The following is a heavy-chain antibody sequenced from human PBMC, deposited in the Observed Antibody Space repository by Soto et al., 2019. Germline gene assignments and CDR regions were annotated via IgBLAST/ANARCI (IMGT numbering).Heavy chain of an antibody. D-gene: IGHD4-17*01. Sequence: EVQLLESGGGLVQPGGSLRLSCAASGFTFSSYAMSWVRQAPGKGLEWVSAISGSGGSTYYADSVKGRFTISRDNSKNTLYQQMNSLRAEDTAVYYCAKDQKDDYGHYPAYFQPWGQGTLVTVSS. V-gene: IGHV3-23*01. CDR2: ISGSGGST. J-gene: IGHJ1*01. CDR3: AKDQKDDYGHYPAYFQP. CDR1: GFTFSSYA.